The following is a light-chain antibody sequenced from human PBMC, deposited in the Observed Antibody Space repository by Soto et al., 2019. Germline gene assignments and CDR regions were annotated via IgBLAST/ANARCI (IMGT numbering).Light chain of an antibody. Sequence: DIVMTQSPDSLAASLGERATINCKSSQNVFYSPKNNNYLSWYQQKPGQPPKLLIYWASTRESGVPDRFSGSGSETDFTLTISSLQAEDVAVYYGQQYYSTPPTFGQGTKVEIK. CDR2: WAS. CDR1: QNVFYSPKNNNY. CDR3: QQYYSTPPT. J-gene: IGKJ1*01. V-gene: IGKV4-1*01.